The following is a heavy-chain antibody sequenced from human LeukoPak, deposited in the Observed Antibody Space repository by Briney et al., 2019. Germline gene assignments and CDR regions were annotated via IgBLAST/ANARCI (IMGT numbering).Heavy chain of an antibody. V-gene: IGHV3-23*01. Sequence: GGSLRLSCTTSEFSFRTYAMTWVRQAPGKGLEWVSTISVDDQGSTYYTDSVKGRFTISRDTSQNTLSLQMNSLRGEDTAVYYCARCLLYLWNRNFYYYMDVRGKGTTVTVSS. CDR2: ISVDDQGST. CDR3: ARCLLYLWNRNFYYYMDV. D-gene: IGHD2-8*01. J-gene: IGHJ6*03. CDR1: EFSFRTYA.